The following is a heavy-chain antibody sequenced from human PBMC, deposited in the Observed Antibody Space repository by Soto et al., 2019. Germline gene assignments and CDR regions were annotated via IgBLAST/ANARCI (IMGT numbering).Heavy chain of an antibody. Sequence: SETLSLTCAVSGGSISTTHWWTWVRQPPGKGLEWIGEIYHSGSTNYNPSLKSRVTISVDNSKNQFSLKLSSVTAADTAVYYCAAGGGLPRYYWGQGTLVTVSS. CDR3: AAGGGLPRYY. CDR2: IYHSGST. V-gene: IGHV4-4*02. CDR1: GGSISTTHW. J-gene: IGHJ4*02. D-gene: IGHD5-12*01.